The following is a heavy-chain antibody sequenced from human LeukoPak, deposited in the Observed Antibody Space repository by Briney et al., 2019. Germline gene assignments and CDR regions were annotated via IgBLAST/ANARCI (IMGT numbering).Heavy chain of an antibody. Sequence: SETLSLTCTVSGGSISSSSYYWGWIRQPPGKGLEWIGSIYYSGSTYYNPSLKSRVTISVDTSKNQFSLKLSSVTAADTAVYYCAGRDRITIFGVVDWGQGTLVPVSS. V-gene: IGHV4-39*01. D-gene: IGHD3-3*01. CDR2: IYYSGST. CDR3: AGRDRITIFGVVD. J-gene: IGHJ4*02. CDR1: GGSISSSSYY.